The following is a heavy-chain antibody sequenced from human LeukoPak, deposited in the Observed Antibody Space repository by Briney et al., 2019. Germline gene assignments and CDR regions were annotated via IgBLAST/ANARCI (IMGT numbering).Heavy chain of an antibody. V-gene: IGHV3-30*04. CDR2: ISYDGSNK. CDR1: GFTFSSYA. Sequence: GGSLRLSCAASGFTFSSYAMHWVRQAPGKGLEWVAVISYDGSNKYYADSVKGRFTISRDNSKNTLYLQMNSLRAEDTAVYYCASGIQPWLLPGYWGQGTLVTVSS. D-gene: IGHD5-18*01. J-gene: IGHJ4*02. CDR3: ASGIQPWLLPGY.